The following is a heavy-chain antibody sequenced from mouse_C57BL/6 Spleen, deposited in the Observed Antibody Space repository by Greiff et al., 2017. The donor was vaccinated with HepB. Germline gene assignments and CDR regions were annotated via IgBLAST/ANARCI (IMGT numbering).Heavy chain of an antibody. Sequence: EVKLVESGEGLVKPGGSLKLSCAASGFTFSSYAMSWVRQTPEKRLEWVAYISSGGDYIYYADTVKGRFTISKDNARNTLYLQMSSLKSEDTAMYYCARVSHYYGSSSWFAYWGQGALVTVSA. CDR3: ARVSHYYGSSSWFAY. J-gene: IGHJ3*01. CDR1: GFTFSSYA. V-gene: IGHV5S21*01. D-gene: IGHD1-1*01. CDR2: ISSGGDYI.